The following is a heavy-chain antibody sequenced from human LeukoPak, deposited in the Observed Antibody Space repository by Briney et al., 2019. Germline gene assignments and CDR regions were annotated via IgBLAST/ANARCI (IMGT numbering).Heavy chain of an antibody. J-gene: IGHJ4*02. CDR3: ARDSGYSSGYDY. V-gene: IGHV1-2*04. Sequence: ASVNVSCKASGYTFTGYYMHWVRQAPGQGLEWMGWINPNSGGTNYAQTFQGWVTMTRDTSISTAYMELSRLRSDDTAVYYCARDSGYSSGYDYWGQGTLVTVSS. CDR1: GYTFTGYY. D-gene: IGHD6-19*01. CDR2: INPNSGGT.